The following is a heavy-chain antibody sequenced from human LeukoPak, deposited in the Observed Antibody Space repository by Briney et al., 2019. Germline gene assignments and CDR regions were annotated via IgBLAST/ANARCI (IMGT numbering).Heavy chain of an antibody. CDR1: GFTFSTSW. J-gene: IGHJ4*02. CDR2: IKEDGSET. V-gene: IGHV3-7*03. Sequence: PGGSLRLSCAASGFTFSTSWMSWVRQVPGKGLEWVANIKEDGSETYYVDSVKGRFTISRDNAKNSLYLQMNSLRAEDTAMYYCARGRYSGTTNYFDYWGQGTLVTVSS. CDR3: ARGRYSGTTNYFDY. D-gene: IGHD5-12*01.